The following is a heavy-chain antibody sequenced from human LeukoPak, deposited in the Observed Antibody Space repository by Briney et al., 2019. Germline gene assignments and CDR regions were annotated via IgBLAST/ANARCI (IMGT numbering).Heavy chain of an antibody. Sequence: SSSSGSTIYYADSVKGRFTISRDNAKNSLYLQMNSLRAEDTAVYYCAREEGGSHFDYWGQGTLVTVSS. V-gene: IGHV3-11*04. D-gene: IGHD3-16*01. J-gene: IGHJ4*02. CDR3: AREEGGSHFDY. CDR2: SSSSGSTI.